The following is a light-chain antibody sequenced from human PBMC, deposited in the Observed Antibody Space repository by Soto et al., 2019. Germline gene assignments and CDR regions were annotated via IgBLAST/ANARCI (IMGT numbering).Light chain of an antibody. CDR2: RDN. CDR3: AAWDDSLSGRYV. V-gene: IGLV1-47*01. J-gene: IGLJ1*01. Sequence: QSVLTQPPSASGTPGQRVTISCSGSSSNIGSNYVCWYQQLPGTAPKLLIYRDNQRPSGVPDRFSGSKSGTSASLVISGLRSEDEADYYCAAWDDSLSGRYVFGTGTKLTVL. CDR1: SSNIGSNY.